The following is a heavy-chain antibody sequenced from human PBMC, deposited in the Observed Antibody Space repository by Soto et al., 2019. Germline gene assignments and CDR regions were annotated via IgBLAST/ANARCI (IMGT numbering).Heavy chain of an antibody. J-gene: IGHJ4*02. Sequence: EVKLAESGGGLIKPGGSLRLSCAASGFLFSNAWMSWVRQGPGKGLEWVARIKSQSDGGAKEYAAAVKGRFTISRDDSNHAVYLQMDSLTSDDTAVYYSITDPIKLWPYDYWGQGTPVTVSS. D-gene: IGHD3-16*01. V-gene: IGHV3-15*01. CDR2: IKSQSDGGAK. CDR3: ITDPIKLWPYDY. CDR1: GFLFSNAW.